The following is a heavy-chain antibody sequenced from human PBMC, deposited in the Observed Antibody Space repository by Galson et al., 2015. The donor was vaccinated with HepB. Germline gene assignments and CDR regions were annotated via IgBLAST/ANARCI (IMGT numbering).Heavy chain of an antibody. D-gene: IGHD1-20*01. V-gene: IGHV3-7*03. CDR2: IDQDGSRK. CDR1: GFTFSSRW. Sequence: SLRLSCAASGFTFSSRWMIWLRQAPGKGLEWVASIDQDGSRKYYVESVKGRFTVSRDNAENSLYLQMNSLRAEDTAVYFCARGLTGTFDYWGQGTLVTVSS. J-gene: IGHJ4*02. CDR3: ARGLTGTFDY.